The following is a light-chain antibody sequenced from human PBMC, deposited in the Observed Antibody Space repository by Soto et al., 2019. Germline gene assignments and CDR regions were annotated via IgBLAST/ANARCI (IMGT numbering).Light chain of an antibody. CDR3: QQRSNGIT. Sequence: EIVLTQSPATLSLSPGERATLSCRASQSVGRYLAWFQQKPGQAPRLLIYDASNRATGIPARFSGGGFGTDFTLTISSLEPEDFAVYYCQQRSNGITFGQGTRLEIK. CDR1: QSVGRY. V-gene: IGKV3-11*01. CDR2: DAS. J-gene: IGKJ5*01.